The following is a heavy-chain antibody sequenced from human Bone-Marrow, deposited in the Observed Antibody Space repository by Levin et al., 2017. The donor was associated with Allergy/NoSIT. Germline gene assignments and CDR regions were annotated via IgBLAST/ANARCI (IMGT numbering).Heavy chain of an antibody. CDR1: GGTFSSYA. CDR2: IIPIFGTA. Sequence: SVKVSCKASGGTFSSYAISWVRQAPGQGLEWMGGIIPIFGTANYAQKFQGRVTITADESTSTAYMELSSLRSEDTAVYYCARNPARDGYNSSVQFLHLDYWGQGTLVTVSS. J-gene: IGHJ4*02. D-gene: IGHD5-24*01. CDR3: ARNPARDGYNSSVQFLHLDY. V-gene: IGHV1-69*13.